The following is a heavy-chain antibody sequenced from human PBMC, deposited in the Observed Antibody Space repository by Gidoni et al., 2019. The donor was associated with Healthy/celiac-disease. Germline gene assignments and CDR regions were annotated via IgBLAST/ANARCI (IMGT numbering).Heavy chain of an antibody. V-gene: IGHV4-30-4*01. D-gene: IGHD3-22*01. J-gene: IGHJ4*02. CDR3: ARASDCYDSSGYYYEGGYFDY. CDR2: IYYSGST. Sequence: QVQLQESGPGLVQPSQTLSLTCTVSGCSIRCGDYSWSWIRQPPGKGLEWSGYIYYSGSTCYNPSLKSQVTISVDTSKNQFSLKLSSVTAADTAVYYCARASDCYDSSGYYYEGGYFDYWGQGTLVTVSS. CDR1: GCSIRCGDYS.